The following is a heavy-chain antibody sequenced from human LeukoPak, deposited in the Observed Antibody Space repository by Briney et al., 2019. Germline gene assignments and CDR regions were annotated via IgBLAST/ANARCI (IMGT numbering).Heavy chain of an antibody. CDR1: LYTLPQLS. V-gene: IGHV1-24*01. Sequence: AVHVSRQCSLYTLPQLSMHELGPPPAREVAGVGGFDPEDGETIYAQKLQGRVTMTDDTSTDTAYMELSSLRSEETAVYYCATPSTGYCSGSSCYSGAFDIWGQGTMVTVSS. CDR2: FDPEDGET. D-gene: IGHD2-15*01. J-gene: IGHJ3*02. CDR3: ATPSTGYCSGSSCYSGAFDI.